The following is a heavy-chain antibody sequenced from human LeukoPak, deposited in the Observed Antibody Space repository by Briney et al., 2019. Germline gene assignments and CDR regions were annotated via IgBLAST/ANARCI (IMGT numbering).Heavy chain of an antibody. Sequence: SETLSLTCAVYGGSFSGYYWSWIRQPPGKGLEWIGEINHSGSTNYNPSLKSRVTISVDTSKNQFSLKLSSVTAADTAVYYCARGRSGYSYDPRFDYWGQGTLVTVSS. J-gene: IGHJ4*02. D-gene: IGHD5-18*01. V-gene: IGHV4-34*01. CDR2: INHSGST. CDR3: ARGRSGYSYDPRFDY. CDR1: GGSFSGYY.